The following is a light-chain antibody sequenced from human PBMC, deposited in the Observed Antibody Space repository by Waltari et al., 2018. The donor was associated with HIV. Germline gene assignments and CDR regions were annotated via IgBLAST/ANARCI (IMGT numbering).Light chain of an antibody. Sequence: SVLTQPPSVSGAPGQRVPISCTGTISNIGAGYDVHWYQQLPGTAPKLLIYGHTNRPSGVPDRFSGSKSGTSASLAITGLQAEDEADYYCQSYDGSLGGYVFGTGTAVTVL. CDR1: ISNIGAGYD. J-gene: IGLJ1*01. CDR2: GHT. CDR3: QSYDGSLGGYV. V-gene: IGLV1-40*01.